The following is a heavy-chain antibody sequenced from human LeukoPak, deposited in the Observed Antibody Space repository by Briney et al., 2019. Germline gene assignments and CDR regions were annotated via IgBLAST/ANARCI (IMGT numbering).Heavy chain of an antibody. V-gene: IGHV3-33*08. CDR2: IWYDGSNK. CDR3: ARDGDILTGYYFDY. Sequence: LSLTCAVYGGSFSGYYWSWIRQPPGKGLEWVAVIWYDGSNKYYADSVKGRFTISRDNSKNTLYLQMNSLRAEDTAVYYCARDGDILTGYYFDYWGQGTLVTVSS. J-gene: IGHJ4*02. D-gene: IGHD3-9*01. CDR1: GGSFSGYY.